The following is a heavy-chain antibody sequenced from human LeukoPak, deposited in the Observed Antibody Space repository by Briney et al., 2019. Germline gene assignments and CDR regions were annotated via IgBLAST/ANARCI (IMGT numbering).Heavy chain of an antibody. V-gene: IGHV3-66*01. CDR2: IYSGGST. J-gene: IGHJ3*02. D-gene: IGHD3-22*01. CDR1: GFTVSSNY. CDR3: ARDVYYDSSGYRFDDAFDI. Sequence: GGSLRLSCAASGFTVSSNYMSWVRQAPGKGLEWVSVIYSGGSTYYADSVKGRFTISRDNSKNTLYLQMNSLRAEDTAVYYCARDVYYDSSGYRFDDAFDIWGQGTMVTVSS.